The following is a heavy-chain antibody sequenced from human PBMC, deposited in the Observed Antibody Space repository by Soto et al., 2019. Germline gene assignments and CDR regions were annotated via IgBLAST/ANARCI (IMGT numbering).Heavy chain of an antibody. CDR3: ARGGLRSYWFDP. CDR1: GFTFSSYW. D-gene: IGHD3-10*01. CDR2: IKQDGNEK. J-gene: IGHJ5*02. Sequence: PGGSLRLSCAASGFTFSSYWMSWVRQAPGKGLEWVANIKQDGNEKYYVDSVKGRFTISRDNAKNMLYLQVSGLRAEDTAVYYCARGGLRSYWFDPWGQGTLVTVSS. V-gene: IGHV3-7*02.